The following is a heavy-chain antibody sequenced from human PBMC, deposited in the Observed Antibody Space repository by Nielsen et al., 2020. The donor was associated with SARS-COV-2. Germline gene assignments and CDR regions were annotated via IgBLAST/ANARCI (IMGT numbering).Heavy chain of an antibody. J-gene: IGHJ4*02. Sequence: ASVKVSCKASDYPFTSYGVSWVRQAPGQGLEWMGWISGENDDTKYVEKFQGRVTMTTDTSTRTAYMELRSLNFDDTAVYYCARDYSFGRPFDYWGQGTLVTVSS. CDR2: ISGENDDT. CDR3: ARDYSFGRPFDY. V-gene: IGHV1-18*01. CDR1: DYPFTSYG. D-gene: IGHD5-18*01.